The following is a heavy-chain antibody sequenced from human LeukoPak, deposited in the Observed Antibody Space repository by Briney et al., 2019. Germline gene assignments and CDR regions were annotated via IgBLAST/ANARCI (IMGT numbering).Heavy chain of an antibody. CDR1: GFTFSSYE. J-gene: IGHJ4*02. CDR2: ISSSGTTM. Sequence: GGSLRLSCAASGFTFSSYEMSWVRQAPGKGLEWVAFISSSGTTMYYADSVKGRFTISRDNAKNSLYLRMNSLRAEDTAVYYCARDIYGGHDYWGQGTLLTVSS. V-gene: IGHV3-48*03. D-gene: IGHD2-21*01. CDR3: ARDIYGGHDY.